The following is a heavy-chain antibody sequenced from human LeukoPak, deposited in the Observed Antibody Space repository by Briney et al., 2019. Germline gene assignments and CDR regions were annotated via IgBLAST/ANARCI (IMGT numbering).Heavy chain of an antibody. V-gene: IGHV1-2*02. D-gene: IGHD3-10*01. CDR2: INPNSGGT. CDR3: ASCPAGSDWFDP. CDR1: GYTFAGYY. J-gene: IGHJ5*02. Sequence: ASVKVSCKASGYTFAGYYMHWVRQAPGQGLGWMGWINPNSGGTNYAQKFQGRVTMTRDTSISTAYMELSRLRSDDTAVYYCASCPAGSDWFDPWGQGTLVTVSS.